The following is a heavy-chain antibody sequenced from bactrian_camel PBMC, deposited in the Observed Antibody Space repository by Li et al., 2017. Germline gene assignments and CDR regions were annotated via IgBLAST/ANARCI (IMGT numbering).Heavy chain of an antibody. Sequence: VQLVESGGGLVQPGGSLRLSCAASGFTFSSYDMSWVRQAPGKGLEWVSTVNVGGGNTYYADSVKGRFTISRDNAKNTLYLQMNSLKTEDTAVYYCATDPCSGAYCYTYPSDNYWGQGTQVTVS. CDR2: VNVGGGNT. J-gene: IGHJ4*01. CDR3: ATDPCSGAYCYTYPSDNY. CDR1: GFTFSSYD. V-gene: IGHV3S40*01. D-gene: IGHD2*01.